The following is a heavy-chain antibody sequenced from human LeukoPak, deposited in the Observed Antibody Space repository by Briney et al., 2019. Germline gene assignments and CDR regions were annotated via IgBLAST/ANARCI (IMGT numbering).Heavy chain of an antibody. Sequence: SVKVSCKASGGTFSSYATSWVRQAPGQGLEWMGGIIPIFGTANYAQKFQGRVTITADESTSTAYMELSSLRSEDTAVYYCAGDKYCSSTSCYTGYYYGMDVWGQGTTVTVSS. J-gene: IGHJ6*02. CDR3: AGDKYCSSTSCYTGYYYGMDV. V-gene: IGHV1-69*13. D-gene: IGHD2-2*02. CDR1: GGTFSSYA. CDR2: IIPIFGTA.